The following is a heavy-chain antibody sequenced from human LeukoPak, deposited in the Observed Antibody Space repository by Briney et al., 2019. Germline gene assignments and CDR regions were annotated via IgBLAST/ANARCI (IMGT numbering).Heavy chain of an antibody. Sequence: PGRSLRLSCAASGFTFSIYAMHWLRQAPGKGLEGVGVISYDGSNKYYADSVKGRFTISRDNSKNTLYLQMNSLRAEDTAVYYCARDHLFSLKWLRPSALDYGGQGTLVTVSS. CDR1: GFTFSIYA. D-gene: IGHD5-12*01. CDR3: ARDHLFSLKWLRPSALDY. J-gene: IGHJ4*02. CDR2: ISYDGSNK. V-gene: IGHV3-30*01.